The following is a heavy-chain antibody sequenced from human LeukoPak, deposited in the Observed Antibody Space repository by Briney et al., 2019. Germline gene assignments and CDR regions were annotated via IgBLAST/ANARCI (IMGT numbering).Heavy chain of an antibody. J-gene: IGHJ4*02. V-gene: IGHV5-51*01. Sequence: GASLQISCKGSGYSFTSYWIGWVRQLPGKGLEWMGIIYPGDSDTRYSPSFQGQVTISADKSISTAYLQWSSLKASDTAMYYCARHGSSWYFDYWGQGTLVTVSS. CDR3: ARHGSSWYFDY. CDR2: IYPGDSDT. CDR1: GYSFTSYW. D-gene: IGHD6-13*01.